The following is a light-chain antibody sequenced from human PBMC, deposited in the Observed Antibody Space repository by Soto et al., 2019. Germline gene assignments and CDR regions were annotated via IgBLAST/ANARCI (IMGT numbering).Light chain of an antibody. CDR2: ANT. CDR1: TSNIGAGFD. Sequence: QSVLTQPPSVSGAPGQRVTISCTGSTSNIGAGFDVHWYQQLPGAAPKLLIYANTNRPSGVPDRFSASKSGTSASLAITGLQAEDEADYYCQSFDSGLNGVSVLGPGTKLTVL. J-gene: IGLJ1*01. V-gene: IGLV1-40*01. CDR3: QSFDSGLNGVSV.